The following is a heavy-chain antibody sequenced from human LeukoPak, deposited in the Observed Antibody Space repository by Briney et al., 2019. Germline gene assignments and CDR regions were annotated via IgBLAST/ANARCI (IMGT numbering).Heavy chain of an antibody. D-gene: IGHD6-13*01. V-gene: IGHV4-61*01. CDR2: IYYSGST. CDR1: GDSISSGYDY. CDR3: AIESSRRQAFDP. Sequence: TASQTLSLTCAVSGDSISSGYDYWNWIRQPPGKGLEWIGYIYYSGSTNYNPSLKSRVTISVDTSKNQFSLKLSSVTAADTAVYYCAIESSRRQAFDPWGQGTLVTVSS. J-gene: IGHJ5*02.